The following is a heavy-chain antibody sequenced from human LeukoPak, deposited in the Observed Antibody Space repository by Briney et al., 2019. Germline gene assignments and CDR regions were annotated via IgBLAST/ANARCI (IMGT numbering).Heavy chain of an antibody. D-gene: IGHD2-2*01. CDR3: ARCIGSGYSTSCPLDY. CDR2: ISYDGNNK. CDR1: GFTFSTYA. J-gene: IGHJ4*02. V-gene: IGHV3-30-3*01. Sequence: GGSLRLSCAASGFTFSTYAMHWVRQPPVKGLEWVAVISYDGNNKYSADSVKGRFTISRDNFKNTLYLQMNSLRDEDTAVYYCARCIGSGYSTSCPLDYWGQGTLVTVSS.